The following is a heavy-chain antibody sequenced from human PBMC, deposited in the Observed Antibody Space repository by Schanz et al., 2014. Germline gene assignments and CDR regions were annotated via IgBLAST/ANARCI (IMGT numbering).Heavy chain of an antibody. Sequence: EVQLLESGGGLVQPGGSLRLSCAASGFTFSSYAMSWVRQAPGKGLEWVSYIATSSSTRHYADSVKGRVTISRDNAKNSLYLQMNSLRAEDTAVYFCARAHGNNWYGKGLDYWGQGTQVTVSS. CDR2: IATSSSTR. V-gene: IGHV3-48*03. D-gene: IGHD1-1*01. CDR1: GFTFSSYA. CDR3: ARAHGNNWYGKGLDY. J-gene: IGHJ4*02.